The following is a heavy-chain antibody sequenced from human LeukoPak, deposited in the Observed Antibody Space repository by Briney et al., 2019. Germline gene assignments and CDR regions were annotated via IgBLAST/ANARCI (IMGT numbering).Heavy chain of an antibody. CDR3: SRGLDSRKLGY. Sequence: SQTLSLTCTVSGASFSSGDQYWNWLRQSPGKGLEWIGSIHPSGSLYNNPSLESRVTISIDTSKNQFSLNLNSVTAADTAVYFCSRGLDSRKLGYWGQGTLVTVSS. V-gene: IGHV4-31*03. D-gene: IGHD3-22*01. J-gene: IGHJ4*02. CDR2: IHPSGSL. CDR1: GASFSSGDQY.